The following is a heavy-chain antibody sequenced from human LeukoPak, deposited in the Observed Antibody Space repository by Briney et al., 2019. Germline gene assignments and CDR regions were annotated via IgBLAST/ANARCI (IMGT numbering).Heavy chain of an antibody. Sequence: GGSLRLSCAASGFTFSSYAMHWVRQAPGKGLEWVAVISYDGSNKYYADPVKGRFTISRDNSKNTLYLQMNSLRAEDTAVYYCARDRATNYYDSSGYSLTSDYWGQGTLVTVSS. V-gene: IGHV3-30-3*01. CDR3: ARDRATNYYDSSGYSLTSDY. J-gene: IGHJ4*02. CDR1: GFTFSSYA. D-gene: IGHD3-22*01. CDR2: ISYDGSNK.